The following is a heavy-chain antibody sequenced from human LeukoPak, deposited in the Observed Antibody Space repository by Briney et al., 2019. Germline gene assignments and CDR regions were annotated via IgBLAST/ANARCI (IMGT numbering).Heavy chain of an antibody. Sequence: VASVKVSCKASGGTFSSYAISWVRQAPGQGLEWMGRIIPIFGTANYAQKFQGRVTITADKSTSTAYMELSSLRSEDTAVYYCARAYGSGSYYNGPYYYYYMDVWGKGTTVTVSS. CDR1: GGTFSSYA. CDR2: IIPIFGTA. D-gene: IGHD3-10*01. CDR3: ARAYGSGSYYNGPYYYYYMDV. V-gene: IGHV1-69*06. J-gene: IGHJ6*03.